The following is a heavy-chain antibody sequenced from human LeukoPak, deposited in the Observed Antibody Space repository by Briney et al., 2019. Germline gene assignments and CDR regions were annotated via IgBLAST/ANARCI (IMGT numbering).Heavy chain of an antibody. Sequence: RAGGSLRLSCAASGFAFSSYTMSWVRQAPGKGLEWVGRIKSKTDGGATDYAAPVKGRFTISRDDSKNTLYLQLNSLKTEDTAVYYCTIDRGWYSLGYWGQGTLVTVSS. CDR2: IKSKTDGGAT. V-gene: IGHV3-15*01. CDR1: GFAFSSYT. D-gene: IGHD6-19*01. J-gene: IGHJ4*02. CDR3: TIDRGWYSLGY.